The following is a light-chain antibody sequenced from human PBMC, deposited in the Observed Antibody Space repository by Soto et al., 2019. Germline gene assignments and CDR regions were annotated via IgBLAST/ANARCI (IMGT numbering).Light chain of an antibody. V-gene: IGLV1-44*01. J-gene: IGLJ1*01. CDR1: SSNIGSHT. CDR2: INN. CDR3: AAWDDSLNGYV. Sequence: QSALTQPPSASGTPGQRVTISCSGSSSNIGSHTVNWYQQLPGTAPKLLIYINNQRPSGVPDQFSGSKSGTSASLAISGLQSEDEADYYCAAWDDSLNGYVFGTGTKVTVL.